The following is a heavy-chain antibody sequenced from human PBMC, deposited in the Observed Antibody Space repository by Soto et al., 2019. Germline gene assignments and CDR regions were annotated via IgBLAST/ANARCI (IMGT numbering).Heavy chain of an antibody. CDR1: GFTFNNYD. J-gene: IGHJ4*02. D-gene: IGHD6-6*01. CDR2: ISYDGNNK. Sequence: QVQLVESGGGVVQPGRSLRLSCAFSGFTFNNYDMHWVRQAPGKGLEWVAVISYDGNNKYYADSVKGRFTISRDFSKNTLSLQMNSLRAEDTAVYYCAKGFTSSSGVDYWGQGTLVTVSS. CDR3: AKGFTSSSGVDY. V-gene: IGHV3-30*18.